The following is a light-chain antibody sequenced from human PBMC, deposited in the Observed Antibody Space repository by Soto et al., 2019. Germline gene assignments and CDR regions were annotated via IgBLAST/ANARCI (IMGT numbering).Light chain of an antibody. CDR2: DVS. CDR3: CSYAGSYTLYV. V-gene: IGLV2-11*01. J-gene: IGLJ1*01. CDR1: SSDVGGYNY. Sequence: QSVLTQPRSVSGSPGQSVTISCTGTSSDVGGYNYVSWYQQHPGKAPKLMIYDVSKRPSGVPDRFSGSKSGNTASLTISGRQDEDEADYYCCSYAGSYTLYVFGTGTKLTVL.